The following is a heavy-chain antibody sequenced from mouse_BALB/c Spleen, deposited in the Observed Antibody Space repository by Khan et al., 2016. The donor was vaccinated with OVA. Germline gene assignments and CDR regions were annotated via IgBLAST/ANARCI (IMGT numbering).Heavy chain of an antibody. J-gene: IGHJ4*01. V-gene: IGHV1S33*01. D-gene: IGHD2-4*01. CDR2: IFPGDGST. Sequence: LQQSGPEVVKPGTLVKISCKASGYTFISYDINWVKQRPGQGLEWIGWIFPGDGSTKYNEKFKGKATLTADESSSTAYMQLSSLTSENSAVYSCESEGLREVAMDYWGQGTSVTVSS. CDR3: ESEGLREVAMDY. CDR1: GYTFISYD.